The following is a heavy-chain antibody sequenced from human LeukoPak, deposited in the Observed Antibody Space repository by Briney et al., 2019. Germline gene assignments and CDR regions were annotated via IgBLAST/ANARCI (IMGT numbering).Heavy chain of an antibody. J-gene: IGHJ6*03. Sequence: PSETLSLTCTVFGGSISSYYWSWIRQPAGKGLEWIGRIYTSGSTNYNPSLKSRVTMSVDTSKNQFSLKLSSVTAADTAVYYCARGTVTIDYYYYYYMDVWGKGTTVTVSS. D-gene: IGHD4-11*01. CDR3: ARGTVTIDYYYYYYMDV. CDR2: IYTSGST. CDR1: GGSISSYY. V-gene: IGHV4-4*07.